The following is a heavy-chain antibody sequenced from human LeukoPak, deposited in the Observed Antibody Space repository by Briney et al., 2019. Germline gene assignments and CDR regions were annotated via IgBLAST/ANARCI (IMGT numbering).Heavy chain of an antibody. CDR2: IYSSGST. D-gene: IGHD1-1*01. CDR1: GFTVSSNY. Sequence: PGGSLRLSCAASGFTVSSNYMSWVRQAPGKGPEWVALIYSSGSTYYADSVRGRFTISRDNSKNTLSLQMNSLRVEDTAVYYCAKVDYWSPENYFDSWGQGTLVTVSS. V-gene: IGHV3-53*01. CDR3: AKVDYWSPENYFDS. J-gene: IGHJ4*02.